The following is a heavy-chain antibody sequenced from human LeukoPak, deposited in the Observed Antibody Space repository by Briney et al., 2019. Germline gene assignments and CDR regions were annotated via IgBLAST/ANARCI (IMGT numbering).Heavy chain of an antibody. J-gene: IGHJ3*02. CDR3: VRYYDPPVGDAFDI. D-gene: IGHD3-22*01. V-gene: IGHV3-7*01. CDR1: GFTLRGEW. Sequence: QSGDSLSLSYVPSGFTLRGEWMRWVHQAPWKAVVWVAKIKPDGAEKYYGCSGKGRFTISRGNPKNSLYLQLNSLTAEDTAVYYCVRYYDPPVGDAFDIWGPGTMVTVSS. CDR2: IKPDGAEK.